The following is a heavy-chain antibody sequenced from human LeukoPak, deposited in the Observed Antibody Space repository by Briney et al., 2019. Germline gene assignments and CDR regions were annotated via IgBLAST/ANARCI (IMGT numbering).Heavy chain of an antibody. CDR1: GFSFSSYA. D-gene: IGHD2-15*01. V-gene: IGHV3-30*04. Sequence: PGGSLRLSCATSGFSFSSYAMSWVRQAPGKGLEWVAVISYDGSNKYYADSVKGRFTISRDNSKNTLYLQMNSLRAEDTAVYYCARHCSGGSCYGGFDYWGQGTLVTVSS. CDR2: ISYDGSNK. CDR3: ARHCSGGSCYGGFDY. J-gene: IGHJ4*02.